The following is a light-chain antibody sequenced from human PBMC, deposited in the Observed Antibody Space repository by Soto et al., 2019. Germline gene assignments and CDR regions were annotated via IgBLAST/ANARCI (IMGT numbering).Light chain of an antibody. CDR2: KES. V-gene: IGKV1-5*03. CDR3: QQYNAYPWT. CDR1: QSISSW. Sequence: DIQMTQSPSTLSASVGDRVAITCRPSQSISSWLAWYQQKPGKAPKLLIYKESNLESGVPSNFSGSGSGTEFSLTISSLQPEDFATYYCQQYNAYPWTFGQGTKVDIK. J-gene: IGKJ1*01.